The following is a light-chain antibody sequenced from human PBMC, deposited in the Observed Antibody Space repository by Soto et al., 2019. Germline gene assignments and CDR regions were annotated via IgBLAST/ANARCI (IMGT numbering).Light chain of an antibody. CDR2: DAS. V-gene: IGKV3-11*01. CDR3: QYHHNWPPIT. Sequence: EIQLTQSPATLSLSPGERATLSCRASQSVSSYLAWYQQKAGQAPGLLIQDASERATGIRSRFSGSGSGTDLKFSLTSLEPEDFEFYNCQYHHNWPPITFGQGTRLEIK. J-gene: IGKJ5*01. CDR1: QSVSSY.